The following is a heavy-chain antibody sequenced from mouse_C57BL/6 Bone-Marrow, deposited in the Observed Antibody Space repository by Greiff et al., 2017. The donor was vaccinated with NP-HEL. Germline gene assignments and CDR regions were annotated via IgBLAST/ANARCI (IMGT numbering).Heavy chain of an antibody. CDR1: GYSITSDY. J-gene: IGHJ4*01. D-gene: IGHD2-4*01. CDR3: ARRRNDYDDGYAMDY. V-gene: IGHV3-8*01. CDR2: ISYSGST. Sequence: EVQRVESGPGLAKPSQTLSLTCSATGYSITSDYWNWIRKFPGNKLEYMGYISYSGSTYYNPSPKCRISITRDTVNNQYYLQLNYVTTENTATYYCARRRNDYDDGYAMDYWGQGTSVTVSS.